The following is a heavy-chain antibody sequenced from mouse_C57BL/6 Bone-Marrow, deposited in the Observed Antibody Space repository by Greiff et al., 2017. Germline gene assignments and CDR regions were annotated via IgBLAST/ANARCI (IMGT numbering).Heavy chain of an antibody. CDR3: ARDYGSSYEGFDY. V-gene: IGHV1-55*01. J-gene: IGHJ2*01. CDR1: GYTFTSYW. CDR2: IYPGRGST. Sequence: QVQLQQPGAELVKPGASVKMSCKASGYTFTSYWITWVKQRPGQGLEWIGDIYPGRGSTNYNEKFKSKATLTVDTSSSTAYMQLSSLTSEDSAVYYCARDYGSSYEGFDYWGQGTTLTVSS. D-gene: IGHD1-1*01.